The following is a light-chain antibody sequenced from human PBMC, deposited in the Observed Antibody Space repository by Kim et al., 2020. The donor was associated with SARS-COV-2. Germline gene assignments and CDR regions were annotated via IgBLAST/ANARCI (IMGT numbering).Light chain of an antibody. J-gene: IGLJ1*01. V-gene: IGLV3-25*03. CDR2: KDS. CDR3: QSADGSGTYV. CDR1: TMQKKQ. Sequence: VSQSQTPSITCSRVTMQKKQAYWYQQKPGQAPLRLIYKDSERPSGIPGRFSGSSSGTTVTLTISGVQAEDDADYYCQSADGSGTYVFGTGTKVTVL.